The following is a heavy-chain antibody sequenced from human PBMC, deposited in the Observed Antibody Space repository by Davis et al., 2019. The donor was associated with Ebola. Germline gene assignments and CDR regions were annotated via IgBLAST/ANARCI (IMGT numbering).Heavy chain of an antibody. Sequence: GESLKISCAASGFTFSDYYMDWVRQAPGKGLEWVSAISGSGGSTYYADSVKGRFTISRDNSKNTLYLQMNSLRAEDTAVYYCARGGDWGQGTLVTVSS. D-gene: IGHD3-16*01. J-gene: IGHJ4*02. V-gene: IGHV3-23*01. CDR1: GFTFSDYY. CDR3: ARGGD. CDR2: ISGSGGST.